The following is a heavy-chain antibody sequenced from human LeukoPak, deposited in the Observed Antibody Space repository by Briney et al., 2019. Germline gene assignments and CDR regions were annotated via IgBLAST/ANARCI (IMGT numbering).Heavy chain of an antibody. Sequence: GGSLRLSCVASGFTFSSYNMNWVRQAPGKGLEFVAHIRQDGSRIEFGDFVKGRFTISRDNDKNSMYLQMNNLKAEDTAVYYCAKWRWLQSEFDYWGQGALVTVSS. J-gene: IGHJ4*02. V-gene: IGHV3-7*01. CDR1: GFTFSSYN. CDR3: AKWRWLQSEFDY. D-gene: IGHD5-24*01. CDR2: IRQDGSRI.